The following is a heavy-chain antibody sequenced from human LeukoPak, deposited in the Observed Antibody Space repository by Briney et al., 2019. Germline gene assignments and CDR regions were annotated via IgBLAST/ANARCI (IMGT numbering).Heavy chain of an antibody. V-gene: IGHV3-53*01. CDR2: IYGGGNI. CDR3: ARGADYNYPYYFHY. CDR1: GFTFSSNY. D-gene: IGHD5-24*01. Sequence: GGSLRLSCAASGFTFSSNYMNWVRQAPGKGLEWVSVIYGGGNIYYSDSVKGRFTISRDNSKNTLYLQMNSLRAEDTAVYYCARGADYNYPYYFHYWGQGTLVTVSS. J-gene: IGHJ4*02.